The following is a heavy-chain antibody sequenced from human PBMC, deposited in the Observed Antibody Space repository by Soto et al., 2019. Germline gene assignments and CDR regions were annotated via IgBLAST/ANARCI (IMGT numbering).Heavy chain of an antibody. CDR2: IIPIFGTA. CDR3: VCPPGGSSWYVFDY. J-gene: IGHJ4*02. Sequence: QVQLVQSGAEVKKPGSSVKVSCKASGGTFSSYAISWVRQAPGQGLEWMGGIIPIFGTANYAQKFQGRVTITADESMSTAYMELSSPRSEDTAVYYCVCPPGGSSWYVFDYWGQGTLVTVSS. V-gene: IGHV1-69*12. CDR1: GGTFSSYA. D-gene: IGHD6-13*01.